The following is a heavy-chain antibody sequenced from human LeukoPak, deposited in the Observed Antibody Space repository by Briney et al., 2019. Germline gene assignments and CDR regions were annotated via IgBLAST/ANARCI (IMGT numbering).Heavy chain of an antibody. D-gene: IGHD2-15*01. CDR3: AKDVSYCSGGSCFDAFDI. CDR2: VSGSGGST. J-gene: IGHJ3*02. CDR1: GFTFSSYA. V-gene: IGHV3-23*01. Sequence: GGSLRLSCAASGFTFSSYAMTWVRQAPGKGLEWVSAVSGSGGSTYYADSVKGRFTISRDNSKNTLYLQMNSLRAEDTAVYYCAKDVSYCSGGSCFDAFDIWGQGTMVTVSS.